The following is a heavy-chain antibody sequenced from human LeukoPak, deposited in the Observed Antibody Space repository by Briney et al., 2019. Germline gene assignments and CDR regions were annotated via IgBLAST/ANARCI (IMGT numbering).Heavy chain of an antibody. J-gene: IGHJ4*02. CDR2: VNPNSGVT. Sequence: ASVKVSCKASRYTFTGYYMHWVRQAPGQGLEWMGLVNPNSGVTNYLEKFQGRVTMSWDTSISTAYMELTRLTSDDTAVYYCASGLATSPFDYWGRGTLVTVSS. V-gene: IGHV1-2*02. CDR3: ASGLATSPFDY. CDR1: RYTFTGYY. D-gene: IGHD3/OR15-3a*01.